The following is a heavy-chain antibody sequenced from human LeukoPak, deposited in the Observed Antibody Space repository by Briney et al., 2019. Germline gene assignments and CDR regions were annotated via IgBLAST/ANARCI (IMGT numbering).Heavy chain of an antibody. V-gene: IGHV3-74*01. J-gene: IGHJ4*02. CDR3: ATKQWLAPPPDS. CDR2: INTDGTVT. CDR1: GFTFSKYW. Sequence: GGPLRLSCAASGFTFSKYWMLWVRQAQGKGLESVSRINTDGTVTTYADSVKGRFTVSRDNADNTMFLQMNSVRDEDTAVYYCATKQWLAPPPDSWGQGTPVTVSS. D-gene: IGHD6-19*01.